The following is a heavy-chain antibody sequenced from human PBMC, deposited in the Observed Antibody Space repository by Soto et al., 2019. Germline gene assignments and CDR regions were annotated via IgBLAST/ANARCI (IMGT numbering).Heavy chain of an antibody. J-gene: IGHJ4*02. Sequence: EVQLLESGGGLVQPGGSLTLSCATSGFTFRDYTMSWVRQAPGKPLECISVILSDYTTYYAGSVRDRSTISRETSKNTLYLEMNCLWAEVTAIYYCTRRVNGDFGYWGPGALVTVSS. CDR1: GFTFRDYT. CDR3: TRRVNGDFGY. D-gene: IGHD2-8*01. CDR2: ILSDYTT. V-gene: IGHV3-23*03.